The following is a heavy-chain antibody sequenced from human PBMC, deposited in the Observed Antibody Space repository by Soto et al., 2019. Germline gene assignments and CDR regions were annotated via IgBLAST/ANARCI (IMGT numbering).Heavy chain of an antibody. V-gene: IGHV3-66*04. D-gene: IGHD3-10*01. CDR2: IYSGGST. CDR1: GFTVSSNY. J-gene: IGHJ4*02. CDR3: ARQVVRSGAGS. Sequence: EEQLVESGGGLVQPGGSLRLSYAASGFTVSSNYMSWVRQAPGKGLEWVSVIYSGGSTYYADSVKGRFTISRDNSKNTLYLQMNSLRAEDTAVYYCARQVVRSGAGSWGQGTLVTVSS.